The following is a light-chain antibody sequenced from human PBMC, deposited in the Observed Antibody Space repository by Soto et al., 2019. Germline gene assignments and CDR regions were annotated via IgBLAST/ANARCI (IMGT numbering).Light chain of an antibody. CDR3: QVWDSSSDHSVV. Sequence: SYELTQPPSVSVAPGKTARITCGGNNIGSKSVHWYQQKPGQAPVLVIYYDSDRPSGIPERFSGSNSGNTATLTISRVEARDEADYYCQVWDSSSDHSVVFGGGTKLTVL. CDR1: NIGSKS. V-gene: IGLV3-21*04. J-gene: IGLJ2*01. CDR2: YDS.